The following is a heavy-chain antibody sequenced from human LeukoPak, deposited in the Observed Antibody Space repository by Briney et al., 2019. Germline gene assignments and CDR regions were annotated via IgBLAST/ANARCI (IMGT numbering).Heavy chain of an antibody. D-gene: IGHD3-3*02. Sequence: GGSLRLSCAASGFTFSRYEMNWVRQAPGKALEWVSYISSSGSTIYYADSVKGRFTISRDNAKSSLYLQMNSLRAEDTAVYYCARDFSNYFDYWGQGTLVTVSS. J-gene: IGHJ4*02. CDR3: ARDFSNYFDY. CDR1: GFTFSRYE. CDR2: ISSSGSTI. V-gene: IGHV3-48*03.